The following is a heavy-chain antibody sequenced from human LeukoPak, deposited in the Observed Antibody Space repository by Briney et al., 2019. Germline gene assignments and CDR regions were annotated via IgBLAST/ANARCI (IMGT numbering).Heavy chain of an antibody. CDR2: ISYDGSNK. D-gene: IGHD5-18*01. J-gene: IGHJ4*02. CDR1: GFTFSSYA. Sequence: GGSLRLSCAASGFTFSSYAMHWVRQAPGKGLEWVAVISYDGSNKYYADSVKGRFTISRDNSKNTLYLQMNSLRAEDTAVYYCARDRRGGYSYGFDYWGQGTLVTVSS. CDR3: ARDRRGGYSYGFDY. V-gene: IGHV3-30-3*01.